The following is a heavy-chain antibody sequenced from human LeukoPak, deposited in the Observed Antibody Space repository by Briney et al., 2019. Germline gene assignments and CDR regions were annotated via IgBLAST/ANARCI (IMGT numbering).Heavy chain of an antibody. J-gene: IGHJ5*02. V-gene: IGHV3-23*01. CDR1: GFFFSTYA. D-gene: IGHD6-13*01. CDR2: IGIGGGDT. CDR3: AILGVSAAGT. Sequence: GGSLRLSCAASGFFFSTYALSWVRQAPGKGLEWVSTIGIGGGDTYYADSVKGRFTISRDNSKSTLYLQMNSLTIEDISIYYCAILGVSAAGTWGQGTLVTVSS.